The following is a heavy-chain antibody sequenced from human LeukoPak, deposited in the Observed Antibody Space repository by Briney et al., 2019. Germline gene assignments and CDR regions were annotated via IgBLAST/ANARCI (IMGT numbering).Heavy chain of an antibody. D-gene: IGHD5-24*01. V-gene: IGHV4-61*02. CDR1: GGSISSGNYY. CDR2: VHTSGST. J-gene: IGHJ5*02. Sequence: SQTLSLTCTVSGGSISSGNYYWSWIRQPAGKGLEWIGRVHTSGSTNYNPSLKSRVTISIDTSKNQFSLKLTSVTAADTAVYYCARDQGDGYSNWFDPWGQGTLVTVSS. CDR3: ARDQGDGYSNWFDP.